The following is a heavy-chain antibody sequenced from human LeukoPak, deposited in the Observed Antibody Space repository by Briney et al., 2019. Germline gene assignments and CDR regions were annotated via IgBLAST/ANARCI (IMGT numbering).Heavy chain of an antibody. CDR1: GGSISSYY. CDR2: IWTSGST. D-gene: IGHD3-10*01. CDR3: ARHIGGSGSRDAFDI. J-gene: IGHJ3*02. Sequence: PSETLSLTCTVSGGSISSYYWSWIRQPGGKGLEWLWRIWTSGSTNYNPSLRSRVTMSEDTSKNQFSLKLSSVTAADTAVYCCARHIGGSGSRDAFDIWGQGTMVTVSS. V-gene: IGHV4-4*07.